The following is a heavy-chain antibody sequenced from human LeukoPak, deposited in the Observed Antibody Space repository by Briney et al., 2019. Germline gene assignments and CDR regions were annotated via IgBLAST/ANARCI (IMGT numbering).Heavy chain of an antibody. D-gene: IGHD2-2*01. V-gene: IGHV1-2*02. CDR1: GYTFTGY. CDR2: INPNSGGT. CDR3: ARVSGIGYCSSTSCYLKGGLRGAFDI. Sequence: ASVKVSCKASGYTFTGYMHWVRQAPGQGLEWMGWINPNSGGTNYAQKFQGRVTMTRDTSISTAYMELSRLRSDDTAVYYCARVSGIGYCSSTSCYLKGGLRGAFDIWGQGTMVTVSS. J-gene: IGHJ3*02.